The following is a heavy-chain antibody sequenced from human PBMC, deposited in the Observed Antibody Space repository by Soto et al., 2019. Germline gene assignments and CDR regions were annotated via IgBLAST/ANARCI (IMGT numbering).Heavy chain of an antibody. D-gene: IGHD3-10*01. CDR2: IYWNGIE. J-gene: IGHJ4*02. CDR3: AHGDPLDFHY. Sequence: QITLEESGPAVVKPTQTLTLTCTFSGFSLSNSGESVGWIRQPPGKALEWLGLIYWNGIERYNPSLKRRLSITKDTSKNHVLLTVTHMDPVDTATYFCAHGDPLDFHYLGQWTLVTVSP. CDR1: GFSLSNSGES. V-gene: IGHV2-5*01.